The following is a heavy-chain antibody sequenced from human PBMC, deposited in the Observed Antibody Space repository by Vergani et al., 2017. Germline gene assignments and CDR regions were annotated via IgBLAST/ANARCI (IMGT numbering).Heavy chain of an antibody. CDR3: VRKGTGTTFYYYYYYGMDV. Sequence: QVQLVQSGAEVKKPGASVKVSCKASGYTFTSYAMHWVRQAPGQRLEWMGWINAGNGNTKYSQKFQGRVTITRDTSASTAYMELSSLRSEDTAVYYCVRKGTGTTFYYYYYYGMDVWGQGTTVTVSS. CDR2: INAGNGNT. D-gene: IGHD1-7*01. V-gene: IGHV1-3*01. J-gene: IGHJ6*02. CDR1: GYTFTSYA.